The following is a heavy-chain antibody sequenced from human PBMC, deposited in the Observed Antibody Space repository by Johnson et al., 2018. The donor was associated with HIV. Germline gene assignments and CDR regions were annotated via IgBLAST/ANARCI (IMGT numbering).Heavy chain of an antibody. CDR1: GFTFSSYG. Sequence: QVQLVESGGGVVQPGRPLRLSCAASGFTFSSYGIHWVRQAPGKGLEWVAVISYDGSNKYYADSVKGRFTISRDNSKNTLYLQMNSLRAEDTAVYYCARAGANYYYDSSGYGAFDIWGQGTMVTVSS. CDR2: ISYDGSNK. V-gene: IGHV3-30*19. D-gene: IGHD3-22*01. CDR3: ARAGANYYYDSSGYGAFDI. J-gene: IGHJ3*02.